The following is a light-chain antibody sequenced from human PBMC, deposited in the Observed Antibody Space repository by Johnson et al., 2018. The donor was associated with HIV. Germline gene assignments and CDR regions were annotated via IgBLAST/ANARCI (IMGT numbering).Light chain of an antibody. CDR3: GTCDSSLSAGV. CDR2: EDN. J-gene: IGLJ1*01. Sequence: QSVLTQPPSVSAAPGQKVTVSCSGSSSNIENNFVSWYQQLPGTAPKLLIYEDNKRPSVIPDRFSGSKSGTSATLGITGLQTGDEADYYCGTCDSSLSAGVFGTGTRVTVL. CDR1: SSNIENNF. V-gene: IGLV1-51*02.